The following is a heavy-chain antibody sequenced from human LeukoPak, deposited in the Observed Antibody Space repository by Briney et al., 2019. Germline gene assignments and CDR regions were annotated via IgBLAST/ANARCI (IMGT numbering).Heavy chain of an antibody. J-gene: IGHJ4*02. V-gene: IGHV3-15*01. CDR3: TTDAITIFGVVIIRDY. Sequence: PGGSLRLSCAASGFTFSNAWMSWVRQAPGKGLEWVGRIKSKTDGGTTDYAAPVKGRFTIPRDDSKNTLYLQMNSLKTEDTAVYYCTTDAITIFGVVIIRDYWGQGTLVTVSS. D-gene: IGHD3-3*01. CDR2: IKSKTDGGTT. CDR1: GFTFSNAW.